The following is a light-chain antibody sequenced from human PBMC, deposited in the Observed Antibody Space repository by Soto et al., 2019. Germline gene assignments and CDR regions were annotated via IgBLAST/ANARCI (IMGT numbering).Light chain of an antibody. V-gene: IGKV3D-20*02. CDR3: QQRSNWPRLT. Sequence: EIVLTQSPGTLSLSPGEGATLSCRASQSVSNRYLAWYQQKPGQAPRLLIYGASNRATGIPERFSGSGFGTDFTLTISRLEPEDFAVYYCQQRSNWPRLTFGGGTNVDIK. CDR1: QSVSNRY. CDR2: GAS. J-gene: IGKJ4*02.